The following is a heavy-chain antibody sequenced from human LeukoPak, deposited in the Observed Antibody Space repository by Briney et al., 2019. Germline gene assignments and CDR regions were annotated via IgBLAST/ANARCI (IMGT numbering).Heavy chain of an antibody. Sequence: GGSLRLSCAASGFTFSNYEMNWVRHAPGKGLEWASYSSASGRTISYADSVTGRFTISRDNAQRSLYLQRSSLRLDETAVYNCARGQLKMDTDAFDIWGQGTVVSVSS. CDR3: ARGQLKMDTDAFDI. D-gene: IGHD5-18*01. CDR2: SSASGRTI. CDR1: GFTFSNYE. V-gene: IGHV3-48*03. J-gene: IGHJ3*02.